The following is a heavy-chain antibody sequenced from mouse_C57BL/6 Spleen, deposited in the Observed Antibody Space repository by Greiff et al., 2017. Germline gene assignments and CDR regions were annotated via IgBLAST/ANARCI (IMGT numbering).Heavy chain of an antibody. V-gene: IGHV14-4*01. D-gene: IGHD1-1*01. Sequence: VQLQQSGAELVRPGASVKLSCTASGFNIKDDYMHWVKQRPEQGLEWIGWIDPENGDTEYASKFQGKATITADTSSNTAYLQLSSLTSEDTAVYYGTTPYYGSSYRYFDVWGTGTTVTVSS. CDR1: GFNIKDDY. J-gene: IGHJ1*03. CDR3: TTPYYGSSYRYFDV. CDR2: IDPENGDT.